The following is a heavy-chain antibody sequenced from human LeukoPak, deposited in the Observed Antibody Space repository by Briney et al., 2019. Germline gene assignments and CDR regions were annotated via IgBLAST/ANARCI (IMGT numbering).Heavy chain of an antibody. CDR2: ISTGSGSSM. J-gene: IGHJ3*02. CDR3: ARDDSWAFDI. CDR1: GFTFRSYT. V-gene: IGHV3-48*01. D-gene: IGHD2-15*01. Sequence: GGSLRLSCAASGFTFRSYTVNWVRQAPGKGLEWVSYISTGSGSSMHYADSVKGRFSISRDNAKNSLYLHMNSLRGEDTAVYHCARDDSWAFDIWGQGAMVTVSS.